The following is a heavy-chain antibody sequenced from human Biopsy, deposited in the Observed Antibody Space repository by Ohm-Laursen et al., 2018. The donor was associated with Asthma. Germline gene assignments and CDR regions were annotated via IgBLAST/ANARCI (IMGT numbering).Heavy chain of an antibody. V-gene: IGHV1-24*01. CDR2: HDREEGGA. D-gene: IGHD4-17*01. J-gene: IGHJ4*02. CDR3: ASDFPKDYVRYNFQF. Sequence: ASVKVSCKVSGYSLTDLSMHWVRQAPGQGLEWMGGHDREEGGAVIARRFQGRVAMTEDTSTDTAYMELSSLSSDDTAVYYCASDFPKDYVRYNFQFWGQGTLVTVSS. CDR1: GYSLTDLS.